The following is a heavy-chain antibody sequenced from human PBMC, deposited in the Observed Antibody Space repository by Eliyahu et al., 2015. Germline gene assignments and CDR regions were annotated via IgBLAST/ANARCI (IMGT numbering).Heavy chain of an antibody. CDR1: GFTFNRYA. J-gene: IGHJ4*02. Sequence: EEQLLVSGGGLVQPGGSLRLSCAGSGFTFNRYALVWVRQAPGKGREWVAGISGSGASTYYEDSVRGRVTISRDNSKNTLHLQIHSLRVEDTAVYYCAKGIWRDYFDYWGHGSPAHRLL. D-gene: IGHD3-3*02. CDR2: ISGSGAST. V-gene: IGHV3-23*01. CDR3: AKGIWRDYFDY.